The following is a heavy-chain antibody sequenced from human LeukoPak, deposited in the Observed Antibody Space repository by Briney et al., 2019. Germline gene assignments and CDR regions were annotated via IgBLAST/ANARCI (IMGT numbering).Heavy chain of an antibody. J-gene: IGHJ3*02. D-gene: IGHD6-19*01. Sequence: PSQTLSLTCTVSGGSISSGVYYWSWIRQPPGKGLEWIGSIYYSGSTYYNPSLKSRVTISVDTSKNQFSLKLSSVTAADTAVYYCATLSVAGTVWAFDIWGQGTMVTVSS. CDR3: ATLSVAGTVWAFDI. V-gene: IGHV4-39*07. CDR2: IYYSGST. CDR1: GGSISSGVYY.